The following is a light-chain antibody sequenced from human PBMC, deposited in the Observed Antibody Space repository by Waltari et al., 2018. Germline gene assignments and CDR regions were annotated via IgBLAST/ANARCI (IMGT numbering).Light chain of an antibody. CDR3: QQSDSLPLT. CDR2: VVS. CDR1: QTINKY. Sequence: DIQMTQSPSSLSASVGDRVTITCRASQTINKYLNGCQQKTGKAPKVLISVVSYLHTGVPSRFSGSGSGTDFTLTISSLQPEDFATYYCQQSDSLPLTFGGGTKVEIK. V-gene: IGKV1-39*01. J-gene: IGKJ4*01.